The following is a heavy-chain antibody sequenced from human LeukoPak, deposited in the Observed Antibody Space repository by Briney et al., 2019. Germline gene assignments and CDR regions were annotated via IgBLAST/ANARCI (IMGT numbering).Heavy chain of an antibody. J-gene: IGHJ4*02. CDR3: ANEIRPNDY. Sequence: GGSLRLSCAASDFDFSSHAMTWVRQAPGKGLEWVSAIGISGTKTYYGDSVKGRFLISRDNSKNTLYLQMNSLRVEDTAVYFCANEIRPNDYWGQGTLVTVAS. CDR2: IGISGTKT. CDR1: DFDFSSHA. D-gene: IGHD4-17*01. V-gene: IGHV3-23*01.